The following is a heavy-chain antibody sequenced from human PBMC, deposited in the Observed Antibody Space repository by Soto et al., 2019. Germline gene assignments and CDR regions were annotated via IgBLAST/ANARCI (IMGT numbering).Heavy chain of an antibody. D-gene: IGHD3-10*02. J-gene: IGHJ4*02. V-gene: IGHV3-9*01. CDR1: GFTFDDYA. CDR3: AKGRLFLRSPFDY. CDR2: ISWNGGSI. Sequence: EVQLVESGGGLVQPGRSLRLSCAASGFTFDDYAMHWVRQAPGKGLEWVSGISWNGGSIGYADSVKGRFTISRDNAKKPLYLQMNRLRAEDTALYYWAKGRLFLRSPFDYWGQGTLVTVSS.